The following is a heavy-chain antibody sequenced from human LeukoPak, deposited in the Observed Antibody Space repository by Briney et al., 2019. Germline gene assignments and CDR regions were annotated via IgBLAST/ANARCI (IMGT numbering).Heavy chain of an antibody. V-gene: IGHV1-69*13. CDR1: GGTFSSYA. CDR3: ARDGDYYDSSGDY. Sequence: ASVKVSCKASGGTFSSYAISWVRQAPGQGLEWMGGIIPIFGTANYAQKFQGRVTITADESTSTAYMEPSSLRSEDTAVYYCARDGDYYDSSGDYWGQGTLVTVSS. CDR2: IIPIFGTA. D-gene: IGHD3-22*01. J-gene: IGHJ4*02.